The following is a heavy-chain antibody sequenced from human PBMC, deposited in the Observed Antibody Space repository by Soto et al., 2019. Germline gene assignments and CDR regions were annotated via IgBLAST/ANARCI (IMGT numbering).Heavy chain of an antibody. V-gene: IGHV3-23*01. CDR3: ARENYFDY. CDR2: LSGSGVST. Sequence: PGGSLRLSCAASGFTFSNYAMTWVRQAPGKGLEWVSALSGSGVSTYYADSVTGRFTISRDNAKNSVFLQMNSLRAEDTAVYYCARENYFDYWGQGTLVTVSS. J-gene: IGHJ4*02. CDR1: GFTFSNYA.